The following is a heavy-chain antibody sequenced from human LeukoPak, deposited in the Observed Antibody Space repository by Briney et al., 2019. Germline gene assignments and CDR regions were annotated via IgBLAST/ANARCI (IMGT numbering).Heavy chain of an antibody. CDR3: VKVDT. CDR2: IRNDGNKY. Sequence: PGGSLRLSCVASGLTFSTSVMHCVRQSPGKGLDWVAFIRNDGNKYNYAESVKGRFTISRDNSKNTLYLQMDSLSAEDTAVYYCVKVDTWGQGTLVTVSS. CDR1: GLTFSTSV. V-gene: IGHV3-30*02. J-gene: IGHJ4*02. D-gene: IGHD5-18*01.